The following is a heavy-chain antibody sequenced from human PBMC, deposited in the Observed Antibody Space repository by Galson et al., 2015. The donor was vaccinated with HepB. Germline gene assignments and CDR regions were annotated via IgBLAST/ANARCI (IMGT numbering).Heavy chain of an antibody. Sequence: CAISGDSVSSNSAAWNWIRQSPSRGLEWLGRTYYRSKWYNDYAVSVKSRITINPDTSKNQFSLQLNSVTPEDTAVYYCARGGCSSTSCYYYYYMDVWGKGTTVTVSS. CDR1: GDSVSSNSAA. J-gene: IGHJ6*03. D-gene: IGHD2-2*01. V-gene: IGHV6-1*01. CDR3: ARGGCSSTSCYYYYYMDV. CDR2: TYYRSKWYN.